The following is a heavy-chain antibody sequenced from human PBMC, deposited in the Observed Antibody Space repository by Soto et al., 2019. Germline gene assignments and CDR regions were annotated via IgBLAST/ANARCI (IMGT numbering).Heavy chain of an antibody. J-gene: IGHJ6*02. D-gene: IGHD2-15*01. Sequence: SVKVSCKASGGTFGIYAITWVRQAPGQGLKWVGGIIPTVGATHYAQKFQGRVTITADESTSTVYMELSSLTSEDTAVYYCTRDVGYQGYNYDMDVWGQGTTVTVSS. CDR2: IIPTVGAT. CDR1: GGTFGIYA. V-gene: IGHV1-69*13. CDR3: TRDVGYQGYNYDMDV.